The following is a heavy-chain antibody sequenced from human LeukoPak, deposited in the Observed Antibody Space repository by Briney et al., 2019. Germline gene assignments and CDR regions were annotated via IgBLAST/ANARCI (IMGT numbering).Heavy chain of an antibody. CDR2: IKQDGSEK. D-gene: IGHD1-26*01. CDR1: GFTFSSYW. Sequence: GGSLRLSCAASGFTFSSYWMSWVRQAPGKGLEWVANIKQDGSEKYYVDSVRGRFTISRDNAKNSVYLQMNSLRAEDTAVYHCARARSYSNYWGQGTLVTVSS. V-gene: IGHV3-7*01. J-gene: IGHJ4*02. CDR3: ARARSYSNY.